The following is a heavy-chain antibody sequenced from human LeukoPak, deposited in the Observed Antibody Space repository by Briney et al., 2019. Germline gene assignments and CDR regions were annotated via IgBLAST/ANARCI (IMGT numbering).Heavy chain of an antibody. J-gene: IGHJ4*02. CDR3: ARDRSHYFDY. Sequence: GGSLRLSCAASGFTFSSYSMNWVCQAPGKGLEWVSSISTSSSYIYSADSVKGRFTISRDNAKNSLYLQMNSLRAEDTAVYYCARDRSHYFDYWGQGTLVTVSS. CDR2: ISTSSSYI. V-gene: IGHV3-21*01. CDR1: GFTFSSYS.